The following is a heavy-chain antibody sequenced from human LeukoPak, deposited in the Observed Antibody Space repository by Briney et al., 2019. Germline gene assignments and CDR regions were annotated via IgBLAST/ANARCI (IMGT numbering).Heavy chain of an antibody. J-gene: IGHJ4*02. CDR2: IYYSGST. CDR3: ARHVAYDYVWGSYRYLYYFDY. D-gene: IGHD3-16*02. Sequence: SETLSLTCAVYGGSFSGYYWSWIRQPPGKGLEWIGSIYYSGSTYYNPSLKSRVTISVDTSKNQFSLKLSSVTAADTAVYYCARHVAYDYVWGSYRYLYYFDYWGQGTLVTVSS. V-gene: IGHV4-34*01. CDR1: GGSFSGYY.